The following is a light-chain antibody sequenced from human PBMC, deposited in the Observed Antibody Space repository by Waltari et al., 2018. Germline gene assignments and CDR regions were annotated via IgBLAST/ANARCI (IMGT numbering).Light chain of an antibody. CDR3: LQHNTYPRT. CDR1: QVIRND. Sequence: QMTKSPSSLSASIVNRVPTTCRASQVIRNDLGWYQQNPGKPPKRLIYSASTLERGVPSRFSGSGLATEFTLTISSLQPEDFATYYCLQHNTYPRTFGQGTKVEIK. CDR2: SAS. V-gene: IGKV1-17*01. J-gene: IGKJ1*01.